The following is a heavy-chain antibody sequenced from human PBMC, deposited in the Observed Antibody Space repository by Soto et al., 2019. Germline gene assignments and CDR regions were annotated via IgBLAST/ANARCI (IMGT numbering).Heavy chain of an antibody. CDR2: ISYDGNNK. Sequence: QVQLVESGGGVVQPGRSLRLSCAASGFTYSTYTMHWVRQAPGKGLEWVAVISYDGNNKFYADSVKGRFTSSRDSTKQTLYLQMNSVRPDDTALYYWAGDGVSSTEYTCNYGTYFDYWGPGALVGDSS. J-gene: IGHJ4*02. V-gene: IGHV3-30-3*01. CDR1: GFTYSTYT. CDR3: AGDGVSSTEYTCNYGTYFDY. D-gene: IGHD1-7*01.